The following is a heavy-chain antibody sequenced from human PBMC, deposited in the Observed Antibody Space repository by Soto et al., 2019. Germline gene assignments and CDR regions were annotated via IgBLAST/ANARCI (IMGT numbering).Heavy chain of an antibody. J-gene: IGHJ5*01. CDR2: ISVFNGYA. Sequence: QVQLVRSGPELKKPGASVKVSCKTSGYSFHNSGISWVRQAPGQGLEWMGWISVFNGYAHYAQKFQGRVIMTADTFTNTAYMELRGLRSDDTAMYYCSKNGTTWFASWGQGTPVTVSS. V-gene: IGHV1-18*01. D-gene: IGHD1-1*01. CDR3: SKNGTTWFAS. CDR1: GYSFHNSG.